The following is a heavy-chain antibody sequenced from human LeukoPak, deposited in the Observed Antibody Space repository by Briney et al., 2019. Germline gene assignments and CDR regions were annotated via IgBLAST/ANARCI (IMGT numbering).Heavy chain of an antibody. CDR1: GFTFSSYW. V-gene: IGHV3-7*01. J-gene: IGHJ3*02. CDR2: IKQDGSEK. CDR3: ARGGTVVTRDAFDI. D-gene: IGHD4-23*01. Sequence: GGSLRLSCAASGFTFSSYWMSWVRQVPGKGLEWVANIKQDGSEKYYVDSVKGRFTISRDNAKNSLYLQMNSLRAEDTAVYYCARGGTVVTRDAFDIWGQGTMVTVSS.